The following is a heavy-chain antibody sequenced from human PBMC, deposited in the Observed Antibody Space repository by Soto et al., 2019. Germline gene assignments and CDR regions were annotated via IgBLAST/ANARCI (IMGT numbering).Heavy chain of an antibody. CDR3: ARDGAYWPAAMNSFDY. Sequence: ASVKVSCKASGYTFTSYAMHWVRQAPGQRLEWMGWISAYNGNTNYAQKLQGRVTMTTDTSTSTAYMELRSLRSDDTAVYYCARDGAYWPAAMNSFDYWGQGTLVTVSS. J-gene: IGHJ4*02. V-gene: IGHV1-18*01. CDR1: GYTFTSYA. CDR2: ISAYNGNT. D-gene: IGHD2-2*01.